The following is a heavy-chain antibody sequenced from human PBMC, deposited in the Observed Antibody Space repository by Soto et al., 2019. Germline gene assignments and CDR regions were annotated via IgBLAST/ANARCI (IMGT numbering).Heavy chain of an antibody. J-gene: IGHJ4*02. V-gene: IGHV4-31*03. D-gene: IGHD5-18*01. CDR2: IYYSGST. CDR1: GGSISSGGYY. Sequence: PLETLSLTCTVSGGSISSGGYYWSWIRQHPGKGLEWIGYIYYSGSTYYNPSLKSRVTISVDTSKNQFSLKLSSVTAADTAVYYCARGGSSSRTRALLALWGQGTLVTVSS. CDR3: ARGGSSSRTRALLAL.